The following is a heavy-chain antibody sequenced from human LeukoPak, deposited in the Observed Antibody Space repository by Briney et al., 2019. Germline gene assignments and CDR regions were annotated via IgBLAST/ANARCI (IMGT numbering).Heavy chain of an antibody. J-gene: IGHJ3*02. V-gene: IGHV4-39*01. CDR3: ARRPSWPTTSAFDI. D-gene: IGHD4-17*01. CDR2: VFYSGSA. CDR1: GASIYTVGSF. Sequence: SETLSLTCAVSGASIYTVGSFWGWIRQPPGKGLEGIGSVFYSGSANYNPSLQSRVTISVDTSRNQFSLRLSSVTPADTAVYYCARRPSWPTTSAFDIWGQGTLVTVSP.